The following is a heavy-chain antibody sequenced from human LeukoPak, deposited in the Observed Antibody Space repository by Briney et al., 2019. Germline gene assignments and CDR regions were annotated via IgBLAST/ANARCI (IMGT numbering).Heavy chain of an antibody. Sequence: PGGSLRLSCAASGFTSSSYWMSWVRQAPGKGLEWVANIKQDGSEKYYVDSVKGRFTISRDNAKNSLYLQMNSLRAEDTAVYYCARDGGGYVAARLDYWGQGTLVTVSS. CDR1: GFTSSSYW. CDR2: IKQDGSEK. J-gene: IGHJ4*02. CDR3: ARDGGGYVAARLDY. V-gene: IGHV3-7*01. D-gene: IGHD5-12*01.